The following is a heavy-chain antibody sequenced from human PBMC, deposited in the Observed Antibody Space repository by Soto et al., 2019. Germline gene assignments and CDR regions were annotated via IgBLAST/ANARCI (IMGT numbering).Heavy chain of an antibody. V-gene: IGHV3-21*01. D-gene: IGHD3-10*01. CDR1: GFTFSSYS. Sequence: GGSLRLSCAASGFTFSSYSMNWVRQAPGKGLEWVSSISSSSSYIYYADSVKGRFTISRDNAKNSLYLQMNSLRAEDTAVYYCARDPLPYYYGPGSPYDAFDIWGQGTMVTVSS. CDR3: ARDPLPYYYGPGSPYDAFDI. J-gene: IGHJ3*02. CDR2: ISSSSSYI.